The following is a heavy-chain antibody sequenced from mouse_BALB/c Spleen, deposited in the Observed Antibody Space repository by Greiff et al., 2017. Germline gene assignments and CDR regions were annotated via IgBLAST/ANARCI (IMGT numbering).Heavy chain of an antibody. CDR3: ARGYYGSSYDYAMDY. D-gene: IGHD1-1*01. CDR2: INPSSGYT. Sequence: VQLQESGAELARPGASVKMSCKASGYTFTSYTMHWVKQRPGQGLEWIGYINPSSGYTNYNQKFKDKATLTADKSSSTAYMQLSSLTSEDSAVYYCARGYYGSSYDYAMDYWGQGTSVTVSS. J-gene: IGHJ4*01. V-gene: IGHV1-4*01. CDR1: GYTFTSYT.